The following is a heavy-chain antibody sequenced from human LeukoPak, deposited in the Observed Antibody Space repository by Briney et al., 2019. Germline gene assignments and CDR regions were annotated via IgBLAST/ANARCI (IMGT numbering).Heavy chain of an antibody. V-gene: IGHV1-8*02. CDR1: GGTFSSYA. Sequence: ASVKVSCKASGGTFSSYAISWVRQAPGQGLEWMGWMNPKSGNTGYAQKFQGRVTMTRNTSISTAYMELSSLRSEDTAVYYCTRGRGTAALYYMDVWGKGTTVTISS. CDR3: TRGRGTAALYYMDV. CDR2: MNPKSGNT. D-gene: IGHD6-13*01. J-gene: IGHJ6*03.